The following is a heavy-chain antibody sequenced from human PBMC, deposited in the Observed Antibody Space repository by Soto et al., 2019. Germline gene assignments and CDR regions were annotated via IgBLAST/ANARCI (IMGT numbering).Heavy chain of an antibody. Sequence: EVQLVESGGGLVQPGGSLRLSCAASGFTFSSYWMHWVRQAPGKGLVSVSRINSDGSSTSYADSVKGRFTISRDNAKNTLYLQMNSLRAEDTAVYYCVRTSLVVAAATREDYWGQGTLVTVS. J-gene: IGHJ4*02. CDR3: VRTSLVVAAATREDY. V-gene: IGHV3-74*01. CDR1: GFTFSSYW. CDR2: INSDGSST. D-gene: IGHD2-15*01.